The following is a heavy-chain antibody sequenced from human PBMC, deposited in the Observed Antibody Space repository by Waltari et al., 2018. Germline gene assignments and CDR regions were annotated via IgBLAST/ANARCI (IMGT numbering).Heavy chain of an antibody. Sequence: QVQLQESGPGLVKPSETLSLTCAVSGYSISSGYYWGWIRQPPGKGLEWIGSIYHSGSTYYNPSLKSRVTISVDTSKNQFSLKLGSVTAADTAVYYCARRGYSVNAFDIWGQGTMVTVSS. CDR3: ARRGYSVNAFDI. D-gene: IGHD2-15*01. J-gene: IGHJ3*02. CDR2: IYHSGST. V-gene: IGHV4-38-2*01. CDR1: GYSISSGYY.